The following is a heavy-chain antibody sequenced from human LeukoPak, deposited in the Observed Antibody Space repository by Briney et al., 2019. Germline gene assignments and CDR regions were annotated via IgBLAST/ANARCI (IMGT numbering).Heavy chain of an antibody. CDR1: GFTFSSYG. CDR2: IRYDGSNK. J-gene: IGHJ4*02. CDR3: AILPGVVVAATVVSG. V-gene: IGHV3-30*02. D-gene: IGHD2-15*01. Sequence: GGSLRLSCAASGFTFSSYGMHWVRQAPGKGLEWVAFIRYDGSNKYYADSVKGRFTISRDNSKNTLYLQMNSLRAEDTAVYYCAILPGVVVAATVVSGWGQGTLVTVSS.